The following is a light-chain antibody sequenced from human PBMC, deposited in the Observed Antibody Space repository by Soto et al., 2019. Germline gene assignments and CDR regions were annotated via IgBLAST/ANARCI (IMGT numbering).Light chain of an antibody. CDR2: DVI. CDR3: SSYTSSSTLGV. J-gene: IGLJ2*01. CDR1: SSDVGGYNY. Sequence: QSVLTQPASVSGSPGQSITISCTGTSSDVGGYNYVSWYQQHPGKAPKLMIYDVINRPSGVSNRFSGSKSGNTASLTISGLQAEDEADYYCSSYTSSSTLGVFGGGTKVTVL. V-gene: IGLV2-14*01.